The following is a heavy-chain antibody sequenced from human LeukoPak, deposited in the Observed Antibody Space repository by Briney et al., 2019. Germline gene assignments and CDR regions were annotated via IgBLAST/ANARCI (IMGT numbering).Heavy chain of an antibody. J-gene: IGHJ6*02. Sequence: GGSLRLSCAASGFTFSSYGMHWVRQAPGKGLEWVAVIWYDGSNKYYADSVKGRFTISRENAKNSLYLQMNSLRAGDTAVYYCARLGRGSAPGDYYGMDVWGQGTTVTVSS. CDR1: GFTFSSYG. D-gene: IGHD2-15*01. CDR3: ARLGRGSAPGDYYGMDV. V-gene: IGHV3-33*01. CDR2: IWYDGSNK.